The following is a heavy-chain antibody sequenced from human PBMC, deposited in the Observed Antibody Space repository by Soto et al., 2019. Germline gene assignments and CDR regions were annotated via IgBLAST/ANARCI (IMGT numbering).Heavy chain of an antibody. Sequence: PGGSLRLSCAASGFTFSSYAMHWVRQAPGKGLEWVAVISYDGSNKYYEDSVKGRFTISRDNSKNTLYLQMNSLRAEDTAVYYCARDGSQGYFDYWGKGTLVTVSS. D-gene: IGHD1-26*01. CDR1: GFTFSSYA. CDR2: ISYDGSNK. CDR3: ARDGSQGYFDY. J-gene: IGHJ4*02. V-gene: IGHV3-30-3*01.